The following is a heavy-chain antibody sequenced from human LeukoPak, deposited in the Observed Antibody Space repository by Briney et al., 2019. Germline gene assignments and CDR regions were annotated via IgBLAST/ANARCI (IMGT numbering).Heavy chain of an antibody. V-gene: IGHV1-3*01. CDR1: GYTFTSYA. CDR2: INAGNGNT. D-gene: IGHD2-2*01. CDR3: ARGDHCSSTSCYGRYYFDY. Sequence: ASVKVSCKASGYTFTSYAMHWVRQAPGQRLEWMGWINAGNGNTKYSQKFQGRVTITRDTSASTAHMELSSLRSEDTAVYYCARGDHCSSTSCYGRYYFDYWGQGTLVTVSS. J-gene: IGHJ4*02.